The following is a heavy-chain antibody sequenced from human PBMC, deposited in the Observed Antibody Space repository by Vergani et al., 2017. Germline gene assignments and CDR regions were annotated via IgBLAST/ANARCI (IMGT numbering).Heavy chain of an antibody. Sequence: QVQLVQSGAEVQKPGAAVKVSCKASGYYFTDNYLHWVRQAPGQGLDWLGRITPKNGGTQYAKKFKGRVTMTRDTSMTTAYMELTSLTSDDTAVYYCVLGGTFDRLSTWGQGTLVTVSS. CDR3: VLGGTFDRLST. D-gene: IGHD3-9*01. CDR2: ITPKNGGT. CDR1: GYYFTDNY. J-gene: IGHJ5*02. V-gene: IGHV1-2*02.